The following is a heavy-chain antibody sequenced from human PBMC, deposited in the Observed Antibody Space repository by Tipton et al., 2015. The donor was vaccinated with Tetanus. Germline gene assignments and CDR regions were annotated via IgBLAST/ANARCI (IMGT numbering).Heavy chain of an antibody. D-gene: IGHD2-2*01. J-gene: IGHJ6*02. CDR1: GYTFTSYG. CDR3: ASGSSIRHGLDV. V-gene: IGHV1-8*02. CDR2: LNPKSGSA. Sequence: QVQLVQSEAEVKKPGASVKVSCKASGYTFTSYGLNWVRKAAGRGFEWMGWLNPKSGSAAYAPRFQGRVTMTTNTSITTAFMEVASLTYEDTAVYYCASGSSIRHGLDVWGHGTSVTVSS.